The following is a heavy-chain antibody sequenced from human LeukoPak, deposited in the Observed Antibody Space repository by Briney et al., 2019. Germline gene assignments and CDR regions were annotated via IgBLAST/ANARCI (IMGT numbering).Heavy chain of an antibody. CDR2: ISAYNGNT. J-gene: IGHJ6*02. V-gene: IGHV1-18*01. Sequence: GESLKISCKGSGYTFTSYGISWVRQAPGQGLEWMGWISAYNGNTNYAQKLQGRVTMTTDTSTSTAYMELRSLRSDDTAVYYCARALNWAPRFYYYYGMDVWGQGTTVTVSS. CDR3: ARALNWAPRFYYYYGMDV. D-gene: IGHD7-27*01. CDR1: GYTFTSYG.